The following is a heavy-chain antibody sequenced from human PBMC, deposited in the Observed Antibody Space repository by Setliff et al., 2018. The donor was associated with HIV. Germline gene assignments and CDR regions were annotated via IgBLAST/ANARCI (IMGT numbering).Heavy chain of an antibody. CDR1: GYTFTNYY. V-gene: IGHV1-46*01. Sequence: PSVKVSCKASGYTFTNYYMHWVRQAPGQGLEWMGIINPSGGSTSHAQKFQGRVNMTRDTSTSTVHMEVSSLRSEDTAVYYCAREGSFVPAAPLGNGNRILDFWGQGTLVTSPQ. D-gene: IGHD2-2*01. CDR3: AREGSFVPAAPLGNGNRILDF. J-gene: IGHJ4*02. CDR2: INPSGGST.